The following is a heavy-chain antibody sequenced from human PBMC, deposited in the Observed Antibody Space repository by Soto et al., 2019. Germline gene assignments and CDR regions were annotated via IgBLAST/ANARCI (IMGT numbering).Heavy chain of an antibody. J-gene: IGHJ5*02. CDR3: ARGSRLTWPTSSFGARFDP. Sequence: PSETLSLTCTVSGGSISSYYWSWIRQPPGKGLEWIGYIYYSGSTNYNPSLKSRVTISVDTSKNQFSLKLSSVTAADTAVYYCARGSRLTWPTSSFGARFDPWGQGTLVTVSS. CDR1: GGSISSYY. D-gene: IGHD5-18*01. CDR2: IYYSGST. V-gene: IGHV4-59*01.